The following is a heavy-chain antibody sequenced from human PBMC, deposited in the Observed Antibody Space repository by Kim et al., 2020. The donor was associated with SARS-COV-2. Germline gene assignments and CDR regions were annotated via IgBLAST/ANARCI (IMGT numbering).Heavy chain of an antibody. V-gene: IGHV3-33*01. J-gene: IGHJ4*02. D-gene: IGHD1-26*01. Sequence: YADSVKGRFTIAGKNSKNTLYLKMNSLRAEDTAVYYCAREGEVVASTGLDYWGQGTLVTVSS. CDR3: AREGEVVASTGLDY.